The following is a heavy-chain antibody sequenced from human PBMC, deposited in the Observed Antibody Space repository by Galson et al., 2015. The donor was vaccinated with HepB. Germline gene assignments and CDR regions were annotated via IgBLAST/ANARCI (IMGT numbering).Heavy chain of an antibody. J-gene: IGHJ4*02. CDR2: IKEDGSEE. V-gene: IGHV3-7*01. Sequence: SLRLSCAASGFSFRTEWMSWVRQAPGKGPEWVANIKEDGSEENYVDSVRGRFTISRDNAKNSMYLQMNSLRVGDTAVYYCARAVDWGQGTLVTVSS. CDR1: GFSFRTEW. CDR3: ARAVD.